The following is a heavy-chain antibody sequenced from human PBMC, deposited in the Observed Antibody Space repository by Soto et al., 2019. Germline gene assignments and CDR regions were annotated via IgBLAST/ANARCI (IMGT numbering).Heavy chain of an antibody. CDR2: IYYSGST. J-gene: IGHJ5*02. CDR1: GGSISSYY. CDR3: ESYVLNWLDT. Sequence: SETLSLTCTVSGGSISSYYWSWIRQPPGKGLEWIGYIYYSGSTNYNPSLKSRVTISVDTSKNQFSLKLSSVTAADTAVYYCESYVLNWLDTWGQGTLVTVSS. D-gene: IGHD3-16*01. V-gene: IGHV4-59*01.